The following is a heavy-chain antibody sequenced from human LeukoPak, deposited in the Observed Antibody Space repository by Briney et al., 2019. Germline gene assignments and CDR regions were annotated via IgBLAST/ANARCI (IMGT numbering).Heavy chain of an antibody. V-gene: IGHV3-21*01. CDR1: GFTFSTYS. D-gene: IGHD2-21*01. CDR3: ARPLSRSSQAYCFDY. CDR2: ISTSGSYI. Sequence: GGSLRLSCAASGFTFSTYSLNWVRQAPGKGLGWVSSISTSGSYIYYADSVKGRFTISRDNAKNSLYLQMNSLTAEDTAVYYCARPLSRSSQAYCFDYWGQGTLVTVSS. J-gene: IGHJ4*02.